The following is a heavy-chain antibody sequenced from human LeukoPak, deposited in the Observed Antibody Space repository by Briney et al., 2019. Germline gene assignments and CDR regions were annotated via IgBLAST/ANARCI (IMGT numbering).Heavy chain of an antibody. CDR2: INPNSGGT. Sequence: GASVKVSCKSSGYTFTDYYVDWVRLAPGQGLEWMGWINPNSGGTNYAQKFQGRVTMTRDTSISTAYMELSRLRSDDTAVYYCARGAKVAGTVFYFDYWGQGTLVTVSS. J-gene: IGHJ4*02. CDR3: ARGAKVAGTVFYFDY. CDR1: GYTFTDYY. D-gene: IGHD6-19*01. V-gene: IGHV1-2*02.